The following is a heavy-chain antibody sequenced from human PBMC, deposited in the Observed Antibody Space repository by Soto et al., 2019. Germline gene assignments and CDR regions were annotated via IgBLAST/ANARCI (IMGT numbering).Heavy chain of an antibody. D-gene: IGHD4-4*01. V-gene: IGHV3-11*06. CDR3: ARPGHHYTFLGY. J-gene: IGHJ4*02. CDR1: ACTVSDYY. CDR2: SSNSGTYT. Sequence: LRLSCVPAACTVSDYYMSWVRQAPGKGLESRSYSSNSGTYTKYAGSVWVRFSISRDNAKNSLYLQIHSLRDEDTAISYSARPGHHYTFLGYLGPGTPVTAST.